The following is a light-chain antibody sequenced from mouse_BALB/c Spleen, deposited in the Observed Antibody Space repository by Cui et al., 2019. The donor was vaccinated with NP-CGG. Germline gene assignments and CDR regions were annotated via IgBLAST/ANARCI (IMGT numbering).Light chain of an antibody. CDR2: GTN. CDR1: IGAVTTSNY. Sequence: QAVVTQESALTTSPGETVTLTCRSSIGAVTTSNYANWVQEKPNHLFTGLIGGTNNRVPGAPARFSGSLIGEKAALTITGAQTEDEAIYFCALWYSNHWVFGGGTKLTVL. J-gene: IGLJ1*01. CDR3: ALWYSNHWV. V-gene: IGLV1*01.